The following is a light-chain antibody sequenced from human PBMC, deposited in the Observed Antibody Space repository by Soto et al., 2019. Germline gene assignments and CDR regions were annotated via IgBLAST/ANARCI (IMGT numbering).Light chain of an antibody. CDR3: QQYNSYSGT. CDR1: QSISSW. V-gene: IGKV1-5*01. Sequence: QMTQSPSALSAPVGDRVTITCRASQSISSWLAWYQQKPGKAPKLLIYDASSLESGVPSRFSGSGSGTEFTLTISSLQSDDFATYYCQQYNSYSGTFGQGTKVDIK. CDR2: DAS. J-gene: IGKJ1*01.